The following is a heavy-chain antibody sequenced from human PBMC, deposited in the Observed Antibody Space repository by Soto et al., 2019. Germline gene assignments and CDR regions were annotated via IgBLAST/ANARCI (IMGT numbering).Heavy chain of an antibody. J-gene: IGHJ4*02. Sequence: GGSLRLSCAASGFTFSSYGMHWVRQAPGKGLEWVAVISYVGSNKYYADSVKGRFTISRNNSKNSLYLQMNSLRAEDTALYYCAKDQTTQQLGLFDYWGQGTLVTVSS. CDR1: GFTFSSYG. D-gene: IGHD6-13*01. CDR2: ISYVGSNK. V-gene: IGHV3-30*18. CDR3: AKDQTTQQLGLFDY.